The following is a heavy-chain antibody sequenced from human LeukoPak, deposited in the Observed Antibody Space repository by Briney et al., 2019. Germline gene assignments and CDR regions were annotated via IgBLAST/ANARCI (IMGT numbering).Heavy chain of an antibody. J-gene: IGHJ4*02. CDR2: INPNSGGT. CDR3: ARVPLYYDILTGQPPLDY. CDR1: GYTFTGYY. Sequence: ASVKVSCKASGYTFTGYYMHWVRQAPGQGLEWMGWINPNSGGTNYAQKFQGRVTMTRDTSISTAYMELSRLRSDGTAVYYCARVPLYYDILTGQPPLDYWGQGTLVTVSS. D-gene: IGHD3-9*01. V-gene: IGHV1-2*02.